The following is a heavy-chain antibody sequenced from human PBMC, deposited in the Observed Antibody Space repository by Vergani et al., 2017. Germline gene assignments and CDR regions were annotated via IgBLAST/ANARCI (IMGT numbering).Heavy chain of an antibody. J-gene: IGHJ4*02. Sequence: VQLVESGGGLVQPGGSLRLSCAASGFTFSSYGMHWVRQAPGKGLEWVAVISYDGSNKYYADSVKGRFTISRDNSKNTLYLQMNSLRAEDTAVYYCAKDSGSYWGFDYWGQGTLVTVSS. V-gene: IGHV3-30*18. D-gene: IGHD1-26*01. CDR3: AKDSGSYWGFDY. CDR2: ISYDGSNK. CDR1: GFTFSSYG.